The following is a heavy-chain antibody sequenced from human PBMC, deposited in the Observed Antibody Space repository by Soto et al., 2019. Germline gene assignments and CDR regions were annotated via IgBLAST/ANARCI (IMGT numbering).Heavy chain of an antibody. CDR2: IYHSGST. J-gene: IGHJ6*02. Sequence: QVQLQESGPGLVKPSGTLSLTCAVSGGSISRSNWWSWVRQPPGKGLEWIGEIYHSGSTNYNPSLKSRVTIXGDXSXIPFSLKLSSGTAADTAVYYCARSAMAAYYYYGMDVWGQGTTVTVSS. CDR1: GGSISRSNW. D-gene: IGHD6-19*01. V-gene: IGHV4-4*02. CDR3: ARSAMAAYYYYGMDV.